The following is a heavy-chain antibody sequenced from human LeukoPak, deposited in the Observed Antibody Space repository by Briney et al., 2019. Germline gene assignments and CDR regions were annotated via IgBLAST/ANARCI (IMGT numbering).Heavy chain of an antibody. V-gene: IGHV3-33*01. CDR3: ASYCSSTSCYTPPYYYYGMDV. J-gene: IGHJ6*02. D-gene: IGHD2-2*02. Sequence: GGSLRLSCAASGFTFSSYGMHWVRQAPGKGLEWVAVIWYDGSNKYYADSVKGRFTISRDNSKNTLYLQMNSLRAEDTAVYYCASYCSSTSCYTPPYYYYGMDVWGQGTTVTVSS. CDR1: GFTFSSYG. CDR2: IWYDGSNK.